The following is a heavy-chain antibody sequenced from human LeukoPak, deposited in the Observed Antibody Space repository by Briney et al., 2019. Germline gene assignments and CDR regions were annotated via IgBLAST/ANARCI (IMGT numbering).Heavy chain of an antibody. CDR3: AGDPAANYFDY. CDR1: GFTFSSYG. V-gene: IGHV3-33*01. Sequence: GGSLRPSCAASGFTFSSYGMHWVRQAPGKGLEWVAVIWYDGSNKYYADSVKGRFTISRDNSKNTLYLQMNSLRAEDTAVYYCAGDPAANYFDYWGQGTLVTVSS. CDR2: IWYDGSNK. D-gene: IGHD6-13*01. J-gene: IGHJ4*02.